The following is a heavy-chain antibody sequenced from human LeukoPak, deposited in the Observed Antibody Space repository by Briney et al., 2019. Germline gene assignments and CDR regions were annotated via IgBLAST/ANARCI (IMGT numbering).Heavy chain of an antibody. V-gene: IGHV3-23*01. D-gene: IGHD2-8*02. CDR1: GFTVSSNC. J-gene: IGHJ4*02. CDR3: AKAGPYYFPY. Sequence: GGSLRLSCAASGFTVSSNCMNWVRQAPGKGLEGVSSISGGGETAYYADSVKGRFTVSRDNSKNTLYLQMNSLRAEDTAVYYCAKAGPYYFPYWGQGTLVTVSS. CDR2: ISGGGETA.